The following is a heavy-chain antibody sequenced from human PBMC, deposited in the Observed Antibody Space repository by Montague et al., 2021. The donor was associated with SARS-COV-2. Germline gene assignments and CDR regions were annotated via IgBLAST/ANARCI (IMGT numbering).Heavy chain of an antibody. CDR3: ARKDYYYGMDV. CDR2: ISYDGSNK. J-gene: IGHJ6*02. CDR1: GFTFSSYA. Sequence: SLRLPCAASGFTFSSYAMHWVRQAPGKGLEWVAVISYDGSNKYYADSVKGRFTISRDNSKNTLYLQMNSLRAEGTAVYYCARKDYYYGMDVWGQGTTVTVTS. V-gene: IGHV3-30*04.